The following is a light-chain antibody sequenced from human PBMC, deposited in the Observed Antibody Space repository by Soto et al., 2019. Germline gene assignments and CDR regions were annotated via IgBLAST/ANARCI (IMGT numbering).Light chain of an antibody. V-gene: IGKV3-15*01. CDR3: QQYNNWPPYT. Sequence: EILMTQSPATLSVSPGERATLSCRASQSVSSNLAWYQQKPGQAPRLLIYGASSSAPGIPARFSGSGSGTEFTLTISSLQPEDFAVYYCQQYNNWPPYTFGQGTKLQIK. J-gene: IGKJ2*01. CDR1: QSVSSN. CDR2: GAS.